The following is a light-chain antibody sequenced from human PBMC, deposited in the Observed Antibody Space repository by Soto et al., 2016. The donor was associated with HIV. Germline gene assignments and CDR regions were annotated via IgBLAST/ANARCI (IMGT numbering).Light chain of an antibody. CDR2: GKD. J-gene: IGLJ2*01. CDR1: SLRDYY. CDR3: NSRDSSGNHVV. Sequence: SSELTQDPAVSVALGQTVRITCQGDSLRDYYTSWYQQKPGQAPVLVIFGKDNRPSEIPDRFSGSSSGNIASLTIAGAQAEDEADYYCNSRDSSGNHVVFGGGTKLTVL. V-gene: IGLV3-19*01.